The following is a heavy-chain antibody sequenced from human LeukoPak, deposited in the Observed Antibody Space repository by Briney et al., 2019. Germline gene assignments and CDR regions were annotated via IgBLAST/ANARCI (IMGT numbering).Heavy chain of an antibody. V-gene: IGHV4-39*01. Sequence: SETLSLTCTVSGGSISSSSYYWGWIRQPRGKGLEWIGSIYYSGSTYYNPSLKSRVTISVDTSRNQFSLKLSSVTAADTAVYYCASIEMATIFFDYWGQGTLVTVSS. CDR2: IYYSGST. CDR1: GGSISSSSYY. J-gene: IGHJ4*02. D-gene: IGHD5-24*01. CDR3: ASIEMATIFFDY.